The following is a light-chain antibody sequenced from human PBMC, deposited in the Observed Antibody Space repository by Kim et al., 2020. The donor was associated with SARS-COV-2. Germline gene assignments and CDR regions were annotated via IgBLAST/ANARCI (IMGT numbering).Light chain of an antibody. V-gene: IGKV3-11*01. CDR2: DAS. CDR1: QSVSSY. Sequence: EIVLTQSPATLSLSPGERATLSCRASQSVSSYLAWYQQKPGQAPRLLIYDASSRATGIPARFSGSGSGTDFTLTISSLEPEDFAVYYCQQRSNWAITVGRGTGLEIK. J-gene: IGKJ5*01. CDR3: QQRSNWAIT.